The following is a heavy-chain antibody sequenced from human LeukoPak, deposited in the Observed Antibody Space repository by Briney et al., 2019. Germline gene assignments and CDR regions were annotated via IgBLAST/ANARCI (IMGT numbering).Heavy chain of an antibody. J-gene: IGHJ4*02. V-gene: IGHV4-39*07. D-gene: IGHD6-13*01. CDR1: GGSISSSSYY. Sequence: SETLSLTCTVSGGSISSSSYYWGWIRQPPGKGLEWIGSIYYSGSTYYNPSLKSRVTISVDTSKNQFSLKLSSVTAADTAVYYCARARIGQQLNFDYWGQGTLVTVSS. CDR3: ARARIGQQLNFDY. CDR2: IYYSGST.